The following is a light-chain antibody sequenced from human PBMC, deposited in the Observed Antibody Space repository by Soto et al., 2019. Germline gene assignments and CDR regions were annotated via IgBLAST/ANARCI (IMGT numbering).Light chain of an antibody. CDR3: SPYPSSETHVL. CDR2: DVS. J-gene: IGLJ2*01. Sequence: QYALTQPASVSGSPGQSSTISCTGTSSDVGYYNSVSWYQRHPGRVPKLIIYDVSSRPSGVSSRFSGFKSGNTASLTISGLQAEDEADYYCSPYPSSETHVLFGGGTKLTVL. CDR1: SSDVGYYNS. V-gene: IGLV2-14*03.